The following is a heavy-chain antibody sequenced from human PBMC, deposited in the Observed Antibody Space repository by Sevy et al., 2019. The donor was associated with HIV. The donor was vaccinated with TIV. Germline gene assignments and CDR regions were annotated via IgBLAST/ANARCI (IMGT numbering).Heavy chain of an antibody. D-gene: IGHD2-8*02. J-gene: IGHJ4*02. CDR2: IDPSGSST. V-gene: IGHV3-23*01. Sequence: GGSLRLSCAASGFTFSGYAMNWVRQAPGKGLEWVSSIDPSGSSTSYADSVKGRFTISRDNSKNMLYLQMNSLRAEDTAEYYCGEHCTVVGCYYDYWGQGTLVTVSS. CDR1: GFTFSGYA. CDR3: GEHCTVVGCYYDY.